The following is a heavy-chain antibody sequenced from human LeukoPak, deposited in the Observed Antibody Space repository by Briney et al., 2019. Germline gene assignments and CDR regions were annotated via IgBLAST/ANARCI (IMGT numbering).Heavy chain of an antibody. Sequence: GGSLRLSCAASGFTLSSYAMSWVRKAPGTGKEWVSAISGSGGRTYYADSVHGRFTISRDNAKNSLYLQMNSPRAEDTAVYYCAKDKVAGTNGYWGQGTLVTVSS. J-gene: IGHJ4*02. D-gene: IGHD6-19*01. CDR2: ISGSGGRT. V-gene: IGHV3-23*01. CDR1: GFTLSSYA. CDR3: AKDKVAGTNGY.